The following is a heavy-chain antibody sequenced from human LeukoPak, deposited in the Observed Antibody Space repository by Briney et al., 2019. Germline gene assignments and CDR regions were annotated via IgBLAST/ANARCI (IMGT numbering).Heavy chain of an antibody. D-gene: IGHD6-19*01. CDR1: GFTVSSNY. Sequence: GGSLRLSCAASGFTVSSNYMNWVRQAPGKGLEWVSVIYSGGGTNYGDSVKGRFTISRDNSKNTLYLQMNSLRAEDTAVYYCARAQGYGSGWYDYWGQGTLVTVSS. CDR2: IYSGGGT. CDR3: ARAQGYGSGWYDY. V-gene: IGHV3-53*01. J-gene: IGHJ4*02.